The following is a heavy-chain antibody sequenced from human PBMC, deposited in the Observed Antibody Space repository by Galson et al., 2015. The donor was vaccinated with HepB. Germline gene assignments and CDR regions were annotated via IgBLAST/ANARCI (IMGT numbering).Heavy chain of an antibody. V-gene: IGHV3-33*01. CDR3: ARGGWGDIVATTDYDMDV. Sequence: SLRLSCAASGFSFSNYSMRWVRQAPGKGLEWVAVIWDEGTEKHYRDFVRGRFIISRDNSKNTLYLQMNSLRDEDTAVYYCARGGWGDIVATTDYDMDVWGQGTTVTVSS. J-gene: IGHJ6*01. CDR1: GFSFSNYS. D-gene: IGHD5-12*01. CDR2: IWDEGTEK.